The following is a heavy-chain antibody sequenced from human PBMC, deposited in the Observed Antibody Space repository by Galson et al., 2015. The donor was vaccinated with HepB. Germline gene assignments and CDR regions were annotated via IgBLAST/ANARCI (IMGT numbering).Heavy chain of an antibody. D-gene: IGHD4-17*01. CDR3: ARMYGDYLHYDY. CDR1: GFSLSTSGMR. CDR2: IDWDDDK. Sequence: PALVKPTQTLTLTCTFSGFSLSTSGMRVSWIRQPPGEALEWLARIDWDDDKFYSTSLETRLTISKDTSKNQVVLTMTNMDPVDTATYHCARMYGDYLHYDYWGQGTLVTVSS. J-gene: IGHJ4*02. V-gene: IGHV2-70*04.